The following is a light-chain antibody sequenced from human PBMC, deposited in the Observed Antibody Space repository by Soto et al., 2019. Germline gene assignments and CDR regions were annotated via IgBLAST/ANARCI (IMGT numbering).Light chain of an antibody. V-gene: IGKV1-9*01. CDR3: QQRDSYPRT. Sequence: DIQLTQSPSFLSASVGDRVTITCRASQDISSYLAWYQLKPGKAPKLLISTASSLQSGVPSRFSGSRSGTECTLTISSLQPEDCATYYCQQRDSYPRTFGQGTKVEIK. J-gene: IGKJ1*01. CDR1: QDISSY. CDR2: TAS.